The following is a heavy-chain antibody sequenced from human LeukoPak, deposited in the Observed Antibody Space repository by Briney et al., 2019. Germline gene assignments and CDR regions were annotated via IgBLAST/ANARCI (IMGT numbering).Heavy chain of an antibody. D-gene: IGHD6-19*01. V-gene: IGHV4-59*08. Sequence: PSEILSLTCTVSGASMKNYYGSWTWQAPGKGLEWIAYIYYTGSTYYNPSLKSRVTMSVDTSKNQFSLRLNSVTAADTAVYYCARHISGGATLDWGQGTLVTVSS. CDR1: GASMKNYY. J-gene: IGHJ4*02. CDR2: IYYTGST. CDR3: ARHISGGATLD.